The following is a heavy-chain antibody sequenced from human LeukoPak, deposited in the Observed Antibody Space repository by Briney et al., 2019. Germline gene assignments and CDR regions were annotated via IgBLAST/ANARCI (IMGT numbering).Heavy chain of an antibody. V-gene: IGHV4-59*08. D-gene: IGHD3-22*01. J-gene: IGHJ3*02. CDR2: TYYSGST. CDR3: ARAQPDYYDSSGYYPI. CDR1: GGSISSYY. Sequence: PSETLSLTCTVSGGSISSYYWSWIRQPPGKGLEWIGYTYYSGSTNYNPSLKSRVTISVDTSKNQFSLKLSSVTAADTAVYYCARAQPDYYDSSGYYPIWGQGTMVTVSS.